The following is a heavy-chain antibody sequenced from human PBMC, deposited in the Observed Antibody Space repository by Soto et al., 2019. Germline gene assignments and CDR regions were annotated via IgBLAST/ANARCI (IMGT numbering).Heavy chain of an antibody. J-gene: IGHJ4*02. CDR2: IWYDGSNK. CDR1: GFTFSSYG. CDR3: ARDGLYDSSGYTFDY. D-gene: IGHD3-22*01. Sequence: PGGSLRLSCAASGFTFSSYGMHWVRQAPGKGLEWVAVIWYDGSNKYYADSVKGRFTISRDNSKNTLYLQMNSLRAEDTAVYYCARDGLYDSSGYTFDYWGQGTLVTVSS. V-gene: IGHV3-33*01.